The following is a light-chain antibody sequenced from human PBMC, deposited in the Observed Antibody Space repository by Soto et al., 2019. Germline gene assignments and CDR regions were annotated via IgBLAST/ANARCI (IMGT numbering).Light chain of an antibody. CDR3: QQRSSWPIT. CDR1: QSVSRY. CDR2: DAS. Sequence: EIVLTQSPATLSLSPGERATLSCRASQSVSRYLAWYQQKPGQAPRLLIYDASNRATGIPARFSGSWSGTDGTLTISSLEPEDCAVYYCQQRSSWPITFGQGTRLEI. J-gene: IGKJ5*01. V-gene: IGKV3-11*01.